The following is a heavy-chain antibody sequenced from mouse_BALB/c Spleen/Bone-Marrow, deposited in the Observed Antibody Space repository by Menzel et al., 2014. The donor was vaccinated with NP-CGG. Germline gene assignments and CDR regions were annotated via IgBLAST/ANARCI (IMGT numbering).Heavy chain of an antibody. CDR3: AGTWEAMDY. CDR1: GFTFSDYY. J-gene: IGHJ4*01. CDR2: ISDGGNYT. V-gene: IGHV5-4*02. Sequence: EVKVEESGGGLVKPGGSLKLSCAASGFTFSDYYMYWVRQTPEKRLEWVATISDGGNYTYYPDSVKGRFTISRDNAKNNLYLQKSSLKSEDTAMYYCAGTWEAMDYWGQGTSVTISS. D-gene: IGHD3-3*01.